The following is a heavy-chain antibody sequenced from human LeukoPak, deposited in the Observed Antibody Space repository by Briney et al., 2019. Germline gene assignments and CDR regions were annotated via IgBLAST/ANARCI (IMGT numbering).Heavy chain of an antibody. CDR3: ARLRRNSDSSGYYYYYDY. J-gene: IGHJ4*02. Sequence: GGSLRLSCVASGYTFSSVSTNWVRQSRGKGLEWISFIRVRSNYIYYADSVTGRFSISSDNARNSLYLQMESLSGDDTAVYYCARLRRNSDSSGYYYYYDYWGQGTLVTVSS. D-gene: IGHD3-22*01. CDR2: IRVRSNYI. V-gene: IGHV3-21*01. CDR1: GYTFSSVS.